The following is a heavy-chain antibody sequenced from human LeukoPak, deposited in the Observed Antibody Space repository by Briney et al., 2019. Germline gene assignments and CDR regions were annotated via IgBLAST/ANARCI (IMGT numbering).Heavy chain of an antibody. Sequence: PRASVKVSCKASGGTFSSYAISWVRQAPGQGLEWMGGIIPIFGTANYAQKFQGRVTITTDESTSTAYMELSSLRSEDTAVYYCARVGGYSYGYREYYFDYWGQGTLVTVSS. D-gene: IGHD5-18*01. CDR1: GGTFSSYA. CDR2: IIPIFGTA. CDR3: ARVGGYSYGYREYYFDY. J-gene: IGHJ4*02. V-gene: IGHV1-69*05.